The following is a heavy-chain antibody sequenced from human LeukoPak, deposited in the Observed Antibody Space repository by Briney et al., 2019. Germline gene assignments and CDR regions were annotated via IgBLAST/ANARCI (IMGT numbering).Heavy chain of an antibody. Sequence: GGSLRLSCAASGFTFSTYSMTWVRQAPGKGLEWVSGIFNSGGRTFYADSVKGRFTIPRDNSKNTLYLQMNSLRAEDTAVYYCAKDVAPDSGWDLDYWGRGTLVTVSS. CDR2: IFNSGGRT. V-gene: IGHV3-23*01. CDR1: GFTFSTYS. J-gene: IGHJ4*02. CDR3: AKDVAPDSGWDLDY. D-gene: IGHD6-19*01.